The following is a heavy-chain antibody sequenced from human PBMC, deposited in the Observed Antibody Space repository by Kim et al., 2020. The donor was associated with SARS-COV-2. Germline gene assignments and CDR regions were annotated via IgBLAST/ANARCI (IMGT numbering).Heavy chain of an antibody. J-gene: IGHJ4*02. CDR2: GTTI. D-gene: IGHD3-22*01. V-gene: IGHV3-74*01. CDR3: GRSNGWVDY. Sequence: GTTINYAESVKGRITISRANAKNTLYLQMNSLRAEDTAVYYCGRSNGWVDYWGQGTLVTVSS.